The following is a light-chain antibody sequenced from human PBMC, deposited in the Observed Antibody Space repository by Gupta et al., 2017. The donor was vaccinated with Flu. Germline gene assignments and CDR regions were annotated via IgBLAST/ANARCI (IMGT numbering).Light chain of an antibody. CDR2: RNN. J-gene: IGLJ2*01. V-gene: IGLV1-40*01. CDR3: QSYDISLSGSKV. Sequence: QSVLTQPPSVSGAPGQRVTIPCTGSSSNIGAGYDVHWYQQLPGTAPKVLIYRNNNRPSGVPDRFSGSKSGTSASLAITGLQAEDEADYYCQSYDISLSGSKVFGGGTKLTVL. CDR1: SSNIGAGYD.